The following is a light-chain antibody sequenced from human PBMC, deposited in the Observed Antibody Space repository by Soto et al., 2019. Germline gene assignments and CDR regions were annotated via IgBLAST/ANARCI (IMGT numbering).Light chain of an antibody. CDR2: DAS. J-gene: IGKJ4*01. V-gene: IGKV3-11*01. CDR1: QSVSRS. CDR3: QHRHNWPLT. Sequence: EIVLTQSPVTLSLSPGERATLSCRASQSVSRSLAWYQQKPGQAPRLLVYDASNRATGIPARFSGSGSGTGFTLTISSLEPEDFAVYFCQHRHNWPLTFGGGTKVDIK.